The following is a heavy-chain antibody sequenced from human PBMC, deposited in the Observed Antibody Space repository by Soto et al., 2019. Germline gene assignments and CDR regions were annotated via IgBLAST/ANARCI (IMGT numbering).Heavy chain of an antibody. CDR3: ARGLAPTIFGTVPTPNWFDP. D-gene: IGHD3-3*01. V-gene: IGHV4-34*01. CDR1: GGSFSGYF. J-gene: IGHJ5*02. Sequence: SETLSLTCGVYGGSFSGYFWSWLRQFPGKGLEWLAGAIDRGSRHYNPFLRRRLTISLDTSKNQFSLRLSSVTSADTAVYYCARGLAPTIFGTVPTPNWFDPWGQGTQVTVSS. CDR2: AIDRGSR.